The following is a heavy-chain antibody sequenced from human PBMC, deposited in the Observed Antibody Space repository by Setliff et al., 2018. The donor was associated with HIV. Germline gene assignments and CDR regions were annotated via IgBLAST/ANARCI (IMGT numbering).Heavy chain of an antibody. V-gene: IGHV7-4-1*02. Sequence: ASVKVSCKASGYTFINYAMNWVRQAPGQGLEWMGWINTHTGSPTYAQAFTGRFVFSVDTSVSTAYLQISSLKAENTAVYYCARALYGDYGGDINWFDPWGQGTLVTVSS. J-gene: IGHJ5*02. CDR3: ARALYGDYGGDINWFDP. D-gene: IGHD4-17*01. CDR2: INTHTGSP. CDR1: GYTFINYA.